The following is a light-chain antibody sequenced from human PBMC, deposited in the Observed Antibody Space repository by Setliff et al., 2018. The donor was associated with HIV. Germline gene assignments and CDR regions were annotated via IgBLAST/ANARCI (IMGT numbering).Light chain of an antibody. CDR3: NSYTSRSTCI. CDR1: TSDIGGYNF. V-gene: IGLV2-14*03. Sequence: QSVLAQPASLSGSPGQSITISCTGTTSDIGGYNFVSWYQQHPGKAPKLLIYAVTKRPSGVSARFSASKSGNTASLTISGLQDEDEADYYCNSYTSRSTCIFGGGT. CDR2: AVT. J-gene: IGLJ2*01.